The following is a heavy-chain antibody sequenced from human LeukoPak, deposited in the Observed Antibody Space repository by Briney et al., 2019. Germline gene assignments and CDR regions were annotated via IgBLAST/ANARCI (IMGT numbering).Heavy chain of an antibody. V-gene: IGHV3-7*01. Sequence: GGSLRLSCAASGFTFSSYWMSWVRQAPGKGLEWVANIKQDGSEKYYVDSVKGRFTISRDNAKNSLYPQMNSLRAEDTAVYYCARASGYSYGSDAFDIWGQETMVTVSS. CDR1: GFTFSSYW. D-gene: IGHD5-18*01. CDR2: IKQDGSEK. J-gene: IGHJ3*02. CDR3: ARASGYSYGSDAFDI.